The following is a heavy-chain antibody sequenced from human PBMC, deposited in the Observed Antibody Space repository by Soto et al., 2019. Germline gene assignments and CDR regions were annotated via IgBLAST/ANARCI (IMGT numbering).Heavy chain of an antibody. D-gene: IGHD1-26*01. CDR2: IYTSGST. V-gene: IGHV4-4*07. Sequence: SETLSLTSTVSGGSISSYYWSWIRQPAGKGLEWIGRIYTSGSTNYNPSLKSRVTMSVDTSKNQFSLKLSSVTAADTAVYYYAIGAGSFVAFDIWGQGTMVTVSS. J-gene: IGHJ3*02. CDR3: AIGAGSFVAFDI. CDR1: GGSISSYY.